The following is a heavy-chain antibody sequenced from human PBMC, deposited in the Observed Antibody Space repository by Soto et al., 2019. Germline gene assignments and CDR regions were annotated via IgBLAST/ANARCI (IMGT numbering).Heavy chain of an antibody. CDR1: GYNFASHW. J-gene: IGHJ4*02. V-gene: IGHV5-51*01. CDR2: IYPSDSDT. D-gene: IGHD3-3*01. Sequence: GESLKISCQASGYNFASHWIAWVRQMPGKGLELMGIIYPSDSDTRYRPSFQGQVTISADKSISSAYLQWSSLRASDTAMYYCARGGVSTRTFDYWGQVTPVTVYS. CDR3: ARGGVSTRTFDY.